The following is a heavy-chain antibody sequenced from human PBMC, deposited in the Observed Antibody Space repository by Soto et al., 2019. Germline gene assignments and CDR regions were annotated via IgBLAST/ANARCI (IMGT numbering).Heavy chain of an antibody. V-gene: IGHV1-2*02. D-gene: IGHD3-16*01. CDR3: ARVKFRRPGRWGEDFDY. J-gene: IGHJ4*02. CDR1: GYTFTGYY. CDR2: INPNSGGT. Sequence: ASVKVSCKASGYTFTGYYMHWVRQAPGQGLEWMGWINPNSGGTNYAQKFQGRVTMTRDTSISTAYMELSRLRSDDTAVYYCARVKFRRPGRWGEDFDYWGQGTLVTVSS.